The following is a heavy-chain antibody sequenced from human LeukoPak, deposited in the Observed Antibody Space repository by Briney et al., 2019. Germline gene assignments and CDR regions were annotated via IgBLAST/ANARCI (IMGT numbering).Heavy chain of an antibody. Sequence: PGRSLRLSCAASGFTFSSYGMHWVRQAPGKGLEWVAVISYDGSNKYYADSVKGRFTISRDNSKNTLYLQMNSLRAEDTAVYYCAKDRSGYGAPSPFDYWGQGTLVTVSP. V-gene: IGHV3-30*18. CDR1: GFTFSSYG. D-gene: IGHD5-12*01. CDR2: ISYDGSNK. J-gene: IGHJ4*02. CDR3: AKDRSGYGAPSPFDY.